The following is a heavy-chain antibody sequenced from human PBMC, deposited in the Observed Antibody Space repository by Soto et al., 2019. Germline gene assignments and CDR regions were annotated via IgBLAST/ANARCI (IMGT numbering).Heavy chain of an antibody. CDR3: ARDDNRYCSSTSCYNFDY. CDR2: TYYRSKWYN. J-gene: IGHJ4*02. V-gene: IGHV6-1*01. D-gene: IGHD2-2*02. CDR1: GDSVSSNSAA. Sequence: SQTLSLTCAISGDSVSSNSAAWNLIRQSPSRGLEWLGRTYYRSKWYNDYAVSVKSRITINPDTSKNQFSLQLNSVTPEDTAVYYCARDDNRYCSSTSCYNFDYWGQGTLVTVSS.